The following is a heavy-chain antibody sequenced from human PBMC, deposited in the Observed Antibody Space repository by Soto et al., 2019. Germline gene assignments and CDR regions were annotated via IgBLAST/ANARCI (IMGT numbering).Heavy chain of an antibody. CDR3: ARPAVGSSTCWFDP. CDR2: IYYSGDT. CDR1: GGSINSPSYY. D-gene: IGHD1-26*01. J-gene: IGHJ5*02. Sequence: PSATLSLTCTVSGGSINSPSYYWGWIRQPPGKGLEWIGSIYYSGDTYYNPSLKSRVTISVDTSKNQFSLKLSSVTAADTAVYYCARPAVGSSTCWFDPWGQGTQVTVSS. V-gene: IGHV4-39*01.